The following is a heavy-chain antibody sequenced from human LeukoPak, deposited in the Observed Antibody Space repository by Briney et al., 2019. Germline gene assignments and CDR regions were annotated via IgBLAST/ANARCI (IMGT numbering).Heavy chain of an antibody. CDR3: ARGNDYGDLDAFDI. Sequence: NPGGSLRLSCAASGFTFSSYEMHWVRQPPGKGLEWVSAISSSTLKIYYADSVKGRFTISRDNAKNSLYLQMNSLRAEDTAVYYCARGNDYGDLDAFDIWGQGTMVTVSS. CDR1: GFTFSSYE. CDR2: ISSSTLKI. V-gene: IGHV3-21*01. J-gene: IGHJ3*02. D-gene: IGHD4-17*01.